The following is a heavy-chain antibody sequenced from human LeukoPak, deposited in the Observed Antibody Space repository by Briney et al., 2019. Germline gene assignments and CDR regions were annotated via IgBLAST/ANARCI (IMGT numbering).Heavy chain of an antibody. D-gene: IGHD6-19*01. Sequence: TGGSLRLSCAASGFTFSSYAMSWVRQAPGKGLEWVSAISGSGGSTYYADSVKGRFTISRDNSKNTLYLQMNSLRAEDTAVYYCAKLDSSGWDYFDYWGQGTLVTVSS. CDR2: ISGSGGST. CDR3: AKLDSSGWDYFDY. CDR1: GFTFSSYA. J-gene: IGHJ4*02. V-gene: IGHV3-23*01.